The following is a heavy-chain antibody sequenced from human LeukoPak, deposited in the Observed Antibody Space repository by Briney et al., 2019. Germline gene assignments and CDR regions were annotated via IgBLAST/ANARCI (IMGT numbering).Heavy chain of an antibody. CDR3: ARDHGSGSPPYGMDV. CDR2: IWYDGSNK. CDR1: GFTSSYHG. Sequence: PGGSLRLSCAASGFTSSYHGMQWVRQAPGKGLERVADIWYDGSNKYYADSVKGRFTISRDNSKSTLYLQMNCLRTENTAVYYCARDHGSGSPPYGMDVWGQGTTVTVSS. D-gene: IGHD6-19*01. V-gene: IGHV3-33*01. J-gene: IGHJ6*02.